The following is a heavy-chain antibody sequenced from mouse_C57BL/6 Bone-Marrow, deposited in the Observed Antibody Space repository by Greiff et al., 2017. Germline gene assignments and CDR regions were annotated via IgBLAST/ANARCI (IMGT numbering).Heavy chain of an antibody. CDR2: ISNLAYSI. D-gene: IGHD2-1*01. CDR3: ARHPIYYGNYGRAMDY. CDR1: GFTFSDYG. J-gene: IGHJ4*01. V-gene: IGHV5-15*01. Sequence: EVQGVESGGGLVQPGGSLKLSCAASGFTFSDYGMAWVRQAPRKGPEWVAFISNLAYSIYYADTVTGRFTISRENAKNTLYLEMSSLRSEDTAMYYCARHPIYYGNYGRAMDYWGQGTSVTVSS.